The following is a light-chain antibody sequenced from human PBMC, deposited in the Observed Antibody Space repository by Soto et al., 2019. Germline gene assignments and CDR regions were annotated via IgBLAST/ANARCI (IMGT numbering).Light chain of an antibody. V-gene: IGKV3-20*01. J-gene: IGKJ5*01. CDR2: GAS. CDR1: QTVIRNY. Sequence: EIVLTQSPDTLSLSPGESVTLSCRASQTVIRNYLAWHQQKPGQPPRLLVYGASSRATGIPDRFSGSGSGTDFTLTISRLEPEDFAVYYCQQHGTSPITFGQGTRLEIK. CDR3: QQHGTSPIT.